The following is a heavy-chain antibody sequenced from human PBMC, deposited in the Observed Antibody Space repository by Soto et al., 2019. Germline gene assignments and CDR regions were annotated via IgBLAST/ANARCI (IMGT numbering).Heavy chain of an antibody. Sequence: SVKVSCKASGGTFSSYAISWVRQAPGQGPEWMGGIIPIFGTANYAQKFQGRVTITADESTSTAYMELSSLRSEDTTVYYCARAGAYYYDSSGYYPPFNYWGQGTLVTVSS. V-gene: IGHV1-69*13. CDR2: IIPIFGTA. CDR1: GGTFSSYA. D-gene: IGHD3-22*01. J-gene: IGHJ4*02. CDR3: ARAGAYYYDSSGYYPPFNY.